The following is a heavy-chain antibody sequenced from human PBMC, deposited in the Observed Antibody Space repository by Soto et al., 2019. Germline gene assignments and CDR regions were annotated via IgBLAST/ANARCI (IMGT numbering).Heavy chain of an antibody. V-gene: IGHV3-23*01. D-gene: IGHD3-22*01. J-gene: IGHJ3*02. CDR3: AKLKSGSDAFDI. CDR1: GLSVNIYV. CDR2: ISGSGGST. Sequence: LGICCAACGLSVNIYVMSGVRQAPGKGLEWVSAISGSGGSTYYADSVKGRFTISRDNSKNTLYLQMNSLRAEDTAVYYCAKLKSGSDAFDIWGQGTMVTVSS.